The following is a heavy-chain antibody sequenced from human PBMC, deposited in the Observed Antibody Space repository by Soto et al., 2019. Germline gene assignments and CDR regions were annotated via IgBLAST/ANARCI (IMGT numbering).Heavy chain of an antibody. Sequence: PGGSLRLSCAASGFTFSSYAMSWVRQAPGKGLEWVSAISGSGGSTYYADSVKGRFTISRDNSNNTPYLQMNSLRAEATAVYYCANVHDYCDYWGQGTLVTVSS. V-gene: IGHV3-23*01. CDR3: ANVHDYCDY. J-gene: IGHJ4*02. CDR1: GFTFSSYA. CDR2: ISGSGGST.